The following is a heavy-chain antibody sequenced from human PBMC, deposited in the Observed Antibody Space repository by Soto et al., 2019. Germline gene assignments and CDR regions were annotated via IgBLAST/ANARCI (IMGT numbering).Heavy chain of an antibody. Sequence: QVQLVQSGAEVKNPGASVKVSCKASGYTFTSYDINWVRQATGQGLEWMGWMNPNSGNTGYAQKFQGRVTMTRNTSISTAYMELSSLRSEDTAVYYCARGLDCISTSCLNWFDPWGQGTLVTVSS. J-gene: IGHJ5*02. D-gene: IGHD2-2*01. CDR2: MNPNSGNT. V-gene: IGHV1-8*01. CDR1: GYTFTSYD. CDR3: ARGLDCISTSCLNWFDP.